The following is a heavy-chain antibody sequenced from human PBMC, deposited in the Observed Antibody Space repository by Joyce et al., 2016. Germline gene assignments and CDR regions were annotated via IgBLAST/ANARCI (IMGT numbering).Heavy chain of an antibody. V-gene: IGHV3-30*18. CDR2: ISYDEIYK. CDR3: AKILTATYSSGWFLDY. CDR1: ELTLGKYG. D-gene: IGHD6-25*01. J-gene: IGHJ4*02. Sequence: QVQLVESGGGVVQPGRSLRLSCAASELTLGKYGVHGVRQATGKGLECMAVISYDEIYKYYADSVKCRFTISRDNSKNTVFLEMNSLGTEDTAVYYCAKILTATYSSGWFLDYWGQGTLVTVSS.